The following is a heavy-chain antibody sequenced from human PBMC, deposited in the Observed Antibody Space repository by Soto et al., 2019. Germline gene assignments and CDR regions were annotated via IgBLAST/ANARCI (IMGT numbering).Heavy chain of an antibody. CDR2: IYYSGST. CDR1: GGSISSYY. D-gene: IGHD3-22*01. CDR3: ARAPYYYDSSGYYGAYYYYGMDV. J-gene: IGHJ6*02. V-gene: IGHV4-59*01. Sequence: SETLSLTCTVSGGSISSYYWRWIRQPPGKXLEWIGYIYYSGSTNYNPSLKSRVTISVDTSKNQFSLKLSSVTAADTAVYYCARAPYYYDSSGYYGAYYYYGMDVWGQGTTVTVSS.